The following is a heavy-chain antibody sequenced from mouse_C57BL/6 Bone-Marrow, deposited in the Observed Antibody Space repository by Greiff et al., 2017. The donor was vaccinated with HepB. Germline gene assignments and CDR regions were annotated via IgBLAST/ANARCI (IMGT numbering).Heavy chain of an antibody. CDR3: ARRSYGTSWFAY. CDR1: GYTFTSYG. V-gene: IGHV1-81*01. D-gene: IGHD2-1*01. J-gene: IGHJ3*01. Sequence: QVQLQQSGAELARPGASVKLSCKASGYTFTSYGISWVKQRTGQGLEWIGEIYPRSGNTYYNEKFKGKATLTADKSSSTAYMELRSLTSEDSAVYFCARRSYGTSWFAYWGQGTLVTVSA. CDR2: IYPRSGNT.